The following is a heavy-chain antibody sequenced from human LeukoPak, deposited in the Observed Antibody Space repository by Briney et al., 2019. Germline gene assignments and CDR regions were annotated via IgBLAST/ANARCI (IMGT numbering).Heavy chain of an antibody. J-gene: IGHJ6*02. Sequence: GGSLRLSCVASGFNFNTYSMNWVRQAPGKGLEWISYIISSSSTIYYADSVKGRFTISRDNAKNSLYLQMNSLRADDTAVYYCARDRVGGRYYYGMDVWGLGTTVTVSS. V-gene: IGHV3-48*04. CDR3: ARDRVGGRYYYGMDV. CDR1: GFNFNTYS. D-gene: IGHD3-16*01. CDR2: IISSSSTI.